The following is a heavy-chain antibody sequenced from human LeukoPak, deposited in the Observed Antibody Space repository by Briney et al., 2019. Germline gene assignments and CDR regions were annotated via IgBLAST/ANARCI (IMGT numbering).Heavy chain of an antibody. V-gene: IGHV3-7*01. J-gene: IGHJ4*02. D-gene: IGHD5-12*01. CDR2: IKQDGSEK. CDR3: GRDGLPFDF. CDR1: GFRFSSYW. Sequence: PGGSLRLSCAASGFRFSSYWMSWVRQAPGKGLEGVANIKQDGSEKYYVDSVKGRFTISRDNAKNSLYLQMNSLRAEDRAVYFCGRDGLPFDFWGEGALVTVSS.